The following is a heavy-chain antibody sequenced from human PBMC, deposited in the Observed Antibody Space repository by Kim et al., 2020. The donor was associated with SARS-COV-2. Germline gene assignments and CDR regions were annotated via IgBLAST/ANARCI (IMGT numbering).Heavy chain of an antibody. Sequence: SETLSLTCTVSGGSISSSSYYWGWIRQPPGKGLEWIGSIYYSGSTYYNPSLKSRVTISVDTSKNQFSLKLSSVTAADTAVYYCARTVGSSWLTLDYWGQGTLVTVSS. J-gene: IGHJ4*02. CDR2: IYYSGST. D-gene: IGHD6-13*01. V-gene: IGHV4-39*01. CDR3: ARTVGSSWLTLDY. CDR1: GGSISSSSYY.